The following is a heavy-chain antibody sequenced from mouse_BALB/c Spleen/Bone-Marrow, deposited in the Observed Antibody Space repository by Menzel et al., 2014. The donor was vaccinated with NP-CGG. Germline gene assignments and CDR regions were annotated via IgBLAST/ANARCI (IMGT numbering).Heavy chain of an antibody. D-gene: IGHD2-4*01. V-gene: IGHV1S81*02. J-gene: IGHJ1*01. Sequence: VHLVESGAELAKPGASVKLSCKASGYTFTSYWMHWVKQRPGQGLEWIGEINPSNGRTNYNEKFKSKATLTVDKSSSTAYMQLSSLTSEDSAVYYCARDYDYWYFDVWGAGTTVTVSS. CDR3: ARDYDYWYFDV. CDR2: INPSNGRT. CDR1: GYTFTSYW.